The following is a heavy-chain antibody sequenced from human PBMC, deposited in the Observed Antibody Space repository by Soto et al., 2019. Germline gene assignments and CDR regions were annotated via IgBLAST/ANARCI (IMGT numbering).Heavy chain of an antibody. CDR3: ARDRGTVTPAEYFQH. Sequence: GGSLRLSCAASGFTFSSYSMNWVRQAPGKGLEWVSSISSSSSYIYYADSVKGRFTISRDNAKNSLYLQMNSLRAEDTAVYYCARDRGTVTPAEYFQHWGQGTLVTVSS. V-gene: IGHV3-21*01. J-gene: IGHJ1*01. D-gene: IGHD4-17*01. CDR2: ISSSSSYI. CDR1: GFTFSSYS.